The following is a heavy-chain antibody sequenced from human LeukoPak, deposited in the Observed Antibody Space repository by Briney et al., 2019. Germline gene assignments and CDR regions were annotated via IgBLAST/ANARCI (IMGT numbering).Heavy chain of an antibody. J-gene: IGHJ3*02. V-gene: IGHV4-34*01. D-gene: IGHD6-13*01. CDR1: GGSFSSYY. CDR3: AREAVAGYGSDAFDI. Sequence: SETLSLTCAVYGGSFSSYYWSWIRQPPGKGLEWIGEINHSGSTNYNPSLKSRVTISVDTSKNQLSLKLSSVTAADTAVYYCAREAVAGYGSDAFDIWGQGTMVTVSS. CDR2: INHSGST.